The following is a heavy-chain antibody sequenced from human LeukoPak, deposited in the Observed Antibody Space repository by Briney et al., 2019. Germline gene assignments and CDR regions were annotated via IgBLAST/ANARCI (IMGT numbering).Heavy chain of an antibody. J-gene: IGHJ6*02. CDR2: IKQDGSEK. CDR1: GFTFSSYW. V-gene: IGHV3-7*03. Sequence: AGGSLRLSCAASGFTFSSYWMSWVRQAPGKGLEWVANIKQDGSEKYYVDSVKGRFTISRDNSKNTLYLQMNSLRAEDTAVYYCAKGSPPKYYYYYYGMDVWGQGTTVTVSS. CDR3: AKGSPPKYYYYYYGMDV. D-gene: IGHD2-15*01.